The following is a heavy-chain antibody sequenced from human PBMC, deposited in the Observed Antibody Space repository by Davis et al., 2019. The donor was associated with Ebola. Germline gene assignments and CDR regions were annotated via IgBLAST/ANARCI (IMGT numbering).Heavy chain of an antibody. J-gene: IGHJ3*02. Sequence: GSLRLSCKDSGNTFTSHWIGWVRQMPGKGLEWMGIIYTGDSDTRYSPSFRGQVTISADKSIKTAFLQWSSLKASDTALYYCASLRRTITGMDDAFDIWGQGTMVTVSS. CDR3: ASLRRTITGMDDAFDI. CDR1: GNTFTSHW. V-gene: IGHV5-51*01. CDR2: IYTGDSDT. D-gene: IGHD2-8*02.